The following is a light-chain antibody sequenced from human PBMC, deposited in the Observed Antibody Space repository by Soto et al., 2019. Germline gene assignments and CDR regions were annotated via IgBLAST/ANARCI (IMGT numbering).Light chain of an antibody. Sequence: QSVLTHLASVSGSPGQSITISCTGTSSDVGSYNLVSWYQQHPGKAPKLMIYEGSKRPSGVSNRSSGSKSGNTASLTISGLQAEDEADYYCCSYAGSSTFFYVLGTGTKVTVL. V-gene: IGLV2-23*03. J-gene: IGLJ1*01. CDR1: SSDVGSYNL. CDR2: EGS. CDR3: CSYAGSSTFFYV.